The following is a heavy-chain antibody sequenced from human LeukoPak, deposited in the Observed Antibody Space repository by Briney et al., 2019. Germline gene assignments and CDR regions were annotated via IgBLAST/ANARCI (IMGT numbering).Heavy chain of an antibody. CDR1: GYSFTSYW. V-gene: IGHV5-51*01. CDR3: ARRSGSLKGGYYYGMDV. J-gene: IGHJ6*02. Sequence: GESLKISCKGSGYSFTSYWIGWVRQMPGKGLEWMGIIYPGDSDTRYSPSFQGQVTISADESISTAYLQWSSLKASDTAMYYCARRSGSLKGGYYYGMDVWGQGTTVTVSS. CDR2: IYPGDSDT. D-gene: IGHD1-26*01.